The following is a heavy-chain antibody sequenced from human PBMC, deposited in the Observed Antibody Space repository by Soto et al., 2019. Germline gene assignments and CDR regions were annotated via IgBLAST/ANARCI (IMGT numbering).Heavy chain of an antibody. CDR1: GFTFSSYA. CDR3: ARDGGSGWYGDY. CDR2: ISYDGSNK. Sequence: GGSLRLSCAASGFTFSSYAMHWVRQAPGKGLEWVAVISYDGSNKYYADSVKGRFTISRDNSKNTLYLQMNSLRAEDTAVYYCARDGGSGWYGDYWGQGTLVTVSS. D-gene: IGHD6-19*01. V-gene: IGHV3-30-3*01. J-gene: IGHJ4*02.